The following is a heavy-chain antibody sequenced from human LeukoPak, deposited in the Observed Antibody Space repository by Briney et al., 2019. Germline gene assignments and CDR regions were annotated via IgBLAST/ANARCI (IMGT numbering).Heavy chain of an antibody. CDR1: GFTFTSSA. CDR3: AAAGVVPAALGYYYGMDV. D-gene: IGHD2-2*01. J-gene: IGHJ6*04. CDR2: IVVDSGNT. Sequence: ASVKLSCKASGFTFTSSAVQWVRQALGQRLEWRGWIVVDSGNTNYTQKFQERVTITRDMSTSTAYLELSSLRSEYTAVYYCAAAGVVPAALGYYYGMDVWGKGTTVTVSS. V-gene: IGHV1-58*01.